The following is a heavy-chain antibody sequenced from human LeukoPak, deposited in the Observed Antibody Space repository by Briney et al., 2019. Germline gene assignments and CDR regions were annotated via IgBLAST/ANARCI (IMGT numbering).Heavy chain of an antibody. D-gene: IGHD1-26*01. CDR1: GGSFSGYY. J-gene: IGHJ5*02. CDR2: IHSSGYT. Sequence: PSETLSLTCAVYGGSFSGYYWSWIRQPPGKGLEWIAYIHSSGYTNYNPSLKSRVTISVDTSNNQFSLKVTSVTAADTAMYYCTKRQGPTSGSYDYFDPWGQGALVTVSS. V-gene: IGHV4-4*09. CDR3: TKRQGPTSGSYDYFDP.